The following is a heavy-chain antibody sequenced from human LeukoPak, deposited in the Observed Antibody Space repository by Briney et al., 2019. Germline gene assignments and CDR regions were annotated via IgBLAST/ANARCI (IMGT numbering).Heavy chain of an antibody. J-gene: IGHJ3*02. V-gene: IGHV3-30-3*01. Sequence: PGGSLRLSCAASGFTFSSYAMHWVRQAPGKGLEWVAVISYDGSNKYYADSVKGRFTISRDNTKNTLYLQMNSLRPEDTAVYYCARGTLGPYRGAFDIWGQGTMVTVSS. CDR1: GFTFSSYA. CDR2: ISYDGSNK. D-gene: IGHD2-2*02. CDR3: ARGTLGPYRGAFDI.